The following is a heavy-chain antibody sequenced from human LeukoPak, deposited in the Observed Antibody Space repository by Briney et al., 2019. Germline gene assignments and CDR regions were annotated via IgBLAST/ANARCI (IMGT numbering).Heavy chain of an antibody. Sequence: SETLSLTCTVSGGSINSYYWSWIRQPAGKGLEWIGRIYASGSTNYSPSLKSRVTISIDQSKNRFSLKLSSVTAADTAVYYCASVVYCLDYWGQGILVTVSS. CDR3: ASVVYCLDY. V-gene: IGHV4-4*07. D-gene: IGHD2-8*02. CDR2: IYASGST. CDR1: GGSINSYY. J-gene: IGHJ4*02.